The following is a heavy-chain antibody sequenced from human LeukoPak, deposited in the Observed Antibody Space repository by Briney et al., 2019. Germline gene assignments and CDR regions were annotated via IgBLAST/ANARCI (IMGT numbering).Heavy chain of an antibody. V-gene: IGHV4-59*08. Sequence: PSETLSLTCTVSGGSISSYYWSWIRQPPGKGLEWIGYIYYSGSTNYNPSLKSRVTISVDTPKNQFSLKLSSVTAADTAVYYCARHFSNSPYYDFWSGSSYYYYGMDVWGQGTTVTVSS. CDR1: GGSISSYY. CDR2: IYYSGST. CDR3: ARHFSNSPYYDFWSGSSYYYYGMDV. D-gene: IGHD3-3*01. J-gene: IGHJ6*02.